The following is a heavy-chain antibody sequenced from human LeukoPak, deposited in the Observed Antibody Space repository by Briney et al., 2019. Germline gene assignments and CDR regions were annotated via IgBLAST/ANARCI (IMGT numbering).Heavy chain of an antibody. V-gene: IGHV3-30*04. CDR2: ISSDGSRK. Sequence: GGSLRLSCAASGFTFSSYAMHWVHQAPGKGLEWVAVISSDGSRKYSADSVKGRFTVSRDNAKNSLYLQVSSLRAEDTAVYYYARGGSFVEYWGQGTLVIVSS. D-gene: IGHD3-10*01. J-gene: IGHJ4*02. CDR1: GFTFSSYA. CDR3: ARGGSFVEY.